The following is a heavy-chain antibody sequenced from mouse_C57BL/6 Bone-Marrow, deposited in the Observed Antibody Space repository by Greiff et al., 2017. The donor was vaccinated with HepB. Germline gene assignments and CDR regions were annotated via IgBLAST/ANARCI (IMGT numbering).Heavy chain of an antibody. CDR3: ERGRQLRISYAMDY. CDR1: GYTFTDYN. J-gene: IGHJ4*01. Sequence: EVQLQQSGPELVKPGASVKIPCKASGYTFTDYNMDWVKQSHGKSLEWIGDINPNNGSTNYNQKFKGKATLTVDKSSSTAYMELRSLTSEDTAVYYCERGRQLRISYAMDYWGQGTSVTVSS. D-gene: IGHD3-2*02. CDR2: INPNNGST. V-gene: IGHV1-18*01.